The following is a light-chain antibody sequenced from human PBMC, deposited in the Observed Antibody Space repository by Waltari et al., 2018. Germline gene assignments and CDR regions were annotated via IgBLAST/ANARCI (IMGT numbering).Light chain of an antibody. Sequence: QSALTQPASVSGSPGQSITISCTGTSSDVGFYNLVSWYQQHPGKAPELVVYEVCSRPSGVSNRFSSSKSGNPASLTSSGLQAEDEADYYCCSYAGRNIWVFGGGTKLTVL. CDR1: SSDVGFYNL. V-gene: IGLV2-23*02. CDR3: CSYAGRNIWV. CDR2: EVC. J-gene: IGLJ3*02.